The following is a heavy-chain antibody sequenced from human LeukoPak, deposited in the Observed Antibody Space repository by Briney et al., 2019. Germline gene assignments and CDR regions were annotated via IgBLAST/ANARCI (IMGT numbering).Heavy chain of an antibody. J-gene: IGHJ4*02. CDR2: INSDGSST. CDR3: ARSNDILTGPLGFFDY. V-gene: IGHV3-74*01. D-gene: IGHD3-9*01. CDR1: GFTFSSYW. Sequence: GGSLRLSCAASGFTFSSYWMHWVRHAPGKGLVWVSRINSDGSSTSYADSVKGRFTISRDNAKNTLYLQMNSLRAEDTAVYYCARSNDILTGPLGFFDYWGQGTLVTVSS.